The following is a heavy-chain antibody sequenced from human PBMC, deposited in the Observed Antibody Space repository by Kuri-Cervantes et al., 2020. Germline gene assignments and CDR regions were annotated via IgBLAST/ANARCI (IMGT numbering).Heavy chain of an antibody. CDR1: GGTFSSFG. V-gene: IGHV1-69*13. J-gene: IGHJ2*01. Sequence: SVKVSCKTSGGTFSSFGIAWVRQAPGQGLEWMGGIIPIFGTANYAQKFQGRVTITADESTSTAYMELSSLRSEDTAVYYCARVVVVVPDPNTGGWYFDLWGRGTLVTVSS. CDR2: IIPIFGTA. CDR3: ARVVVVVPDPNTGGWYFDL. D-gene: IGHD2-2*01.